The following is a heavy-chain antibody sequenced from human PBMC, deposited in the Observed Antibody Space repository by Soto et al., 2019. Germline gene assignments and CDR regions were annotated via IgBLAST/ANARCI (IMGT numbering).Heavy chain of an antibody. V-gene: IGHV3-9*01. CDR2: ISWNSVNI. Sequence: EVQLVESGGGLIPPGRSLRLSCAASGFTFDDYDMHWVRQVPGKALECVSGISWNSVNIEYADSVMGRFTISRDNAKNSPYPQMNSLRTEDTTLDYCAQDGAHDGYTYGGIFDYWSQGTLDIVSS. J-gene: IGHJ4*02. CDR3: AQDGAHDGYTYGGIFDY. CDR1: GFTFDDYD. D-gene: IGHD5-18*01.